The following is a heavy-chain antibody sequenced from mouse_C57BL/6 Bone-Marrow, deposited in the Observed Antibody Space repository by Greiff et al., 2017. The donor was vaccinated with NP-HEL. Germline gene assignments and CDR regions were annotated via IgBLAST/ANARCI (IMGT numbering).Heavy chain of an antibody. CDR2: IDPENGDT. J-gene: IGHJ2*01. CDR3: TVYSNYIDH. V-gene: IGHV14-4*01. D-gene: IGHD2-5*01. Sequence: EVQLQQSGAELVRPGASVKLSCTASGFNIKDDYMHWVKQRPEQGLEWIGWIDPENGDTEYASKFQGKATITADTSTNTAYLQLSSLTSEDTAVYYCTVYSNYIDHWGQGTTLTVSS. CDR1: GFNIKDDY.